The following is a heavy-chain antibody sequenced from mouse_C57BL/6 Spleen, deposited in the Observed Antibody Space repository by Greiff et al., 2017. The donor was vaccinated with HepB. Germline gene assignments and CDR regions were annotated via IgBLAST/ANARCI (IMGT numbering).Heavy chain of an antibody. CDR3: ARGGSNPPFAY. D-gene: IGHD2-5*01. Sequence: EVMLVESGGGLVKPGGSLKLSCAASGFTFSDYGMHWVRQAPEKGLEWVAYISSGSSTIYYADTVKGRFTISRDNAKNTLFLQMTSLRSVDTAMYYCARGGSNPPFAYWGQGTLVTVSA. CDR1: GFTFSDYG. V-gene: IGHV5-17*01. CDR2: ISSGSSTI. J-gene: IGHJ3*01.